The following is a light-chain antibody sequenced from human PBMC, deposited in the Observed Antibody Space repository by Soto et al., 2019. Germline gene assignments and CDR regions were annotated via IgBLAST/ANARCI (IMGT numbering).Light chain of an antibody. Sequence: EIVMTQSPATLSVSPGERATLSCRASHSVSSRLAWYQQKPGQAPRLLIYGASTRATGFPARFSGSGSGTEFTLTISSLQSEDFAVYYCQHYTNWPLTFGVGTKVEIK. V-gene: IGKV3-15*01. CDR3: QHYTNWPLT. CDR2: GAS. J-gene: IGKJ4*01. CDR1: HSVSSR.